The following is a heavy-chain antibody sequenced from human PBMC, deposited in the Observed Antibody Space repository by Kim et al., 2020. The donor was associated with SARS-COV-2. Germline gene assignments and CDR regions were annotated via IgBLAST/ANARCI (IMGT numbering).Heavy chain of an antibody. Sequence: GGSLRLSCAASGFSFNNYGMHWVRQAPGKGLEWVAFISYEGSKKQYPDSLKGRFTISRDYSKNTLYLQMNSLTAEDTAVYYCANQADIFERNTYYGMDLWGQGTTVTVSS. J-gene: IGHJ6*02. CDR1: GFSFNNYG. CDR3: ANQADIFERNTYYGMDL. D-gene: IGHD3-9*01. CDR2: ISYEGSKK. V-gene: IGHV3-30*18.